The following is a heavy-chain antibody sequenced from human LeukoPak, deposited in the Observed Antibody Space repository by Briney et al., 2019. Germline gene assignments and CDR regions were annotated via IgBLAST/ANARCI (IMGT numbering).Heavy chain of an antibody. J-gene: IGHJ4*02. CDR1: GYTFTGYY. V-gene: IGHV1-2*02. CDR3: ARDHRGDGYNRGLDY. CDR2: INPNSGGT. Sequence: ASVKVSCKASGYTFTGYYMHWVRQAPGQGLEWMGWINPNSGGTNYAQKFQGRVTMTRDMSTSTVYMELSSLRSEDTAVYYCARDHRGDGYNRGLDYWGQGTLVTVSS. D-gene: IGHD5-24*01.